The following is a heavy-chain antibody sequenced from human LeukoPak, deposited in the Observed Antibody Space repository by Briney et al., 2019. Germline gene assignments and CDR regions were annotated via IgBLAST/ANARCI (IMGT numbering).Heavy chain of an antibody. J-gene: IGHJ4*02. CDR1: GFTFSVYA. CDR3: ARDVEGVYYDSSGVIDY. Sequence: HPGGSLRLSCATSGFTFSVYAMSWVRQAPGKGLEWVANIKQDGSEKYYVDSVKGRFTISRDNAKNSLYLQMNSLRAEDTAVYYCARDVEGVYYDSSGVIDYWGQGTLVTVSS. D-gene: IGHD3-22*01. CDR2: IKQDGSEK. V-gene: IGHV3-7*01.